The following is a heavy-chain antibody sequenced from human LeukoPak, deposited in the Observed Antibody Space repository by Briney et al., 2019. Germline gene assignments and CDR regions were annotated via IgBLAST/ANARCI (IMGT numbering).Heavy chain of an antibody. CDR2: ISYDGSNK. D-gene: IGHD2-2*01. CDR3: TKGVIVVVPAARGFEY. V-gene: IGHV3-30-3*01. CDR1: GFTFSSYA. J-gene: IGHJ4*02. Sequence: PGGSLRLSCAASGFTFSSYAMHWVRQAPGKGLEWVAVISYDGSNKYYADSVKGRFTISRDNSKNTLYLQMNGLRAEDTAVYYCTKGVIVVVPAARGFEYWGQGTRVAVSS.